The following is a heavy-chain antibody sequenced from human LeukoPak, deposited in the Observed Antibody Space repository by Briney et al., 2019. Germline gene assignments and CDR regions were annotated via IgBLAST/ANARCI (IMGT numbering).Heavy chain of an antibody. Sequence: SETLSLTCTVSGGPISSYYWSWIRQPPGKGLEWIGYIYYSGSTNYNPSLKSRVTISVDTSKNQFSLKLSSVTAADTAVYYCAREIAARPHYYYGMDVWGQGTTVTVSS. CDR2: IYYSGST. V-gene: IGHV4-59*01. CDR3: AREIAARPHYYYGMDV. CDR1: GGPISSYY. D-gene: IGHD6-6*01. J-gene: IGHJ6*02.